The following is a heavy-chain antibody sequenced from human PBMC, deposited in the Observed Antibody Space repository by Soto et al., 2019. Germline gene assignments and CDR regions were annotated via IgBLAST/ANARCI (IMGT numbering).Heavy chain of an antibody. CDR3: ARVPSIPDARVPDY. Sequence: EVQLVESGGGLVQPGGSLRLSCAASGFTFSNYWMSWVRQAPGKGLEWVANIKEDGSEKYYVDSVKGRFTISRDNAKNSLYLHMDSLRAEDTAVYSCARVPSIPDARVPDYWGQGTLVTVSS. D-gene: IGHD2-2*01. CDR2: IKEDGSEK. J-gene: IGHJ4*02. CDR1: GFTFSNYW. V-gene: IGHV3-7*01.